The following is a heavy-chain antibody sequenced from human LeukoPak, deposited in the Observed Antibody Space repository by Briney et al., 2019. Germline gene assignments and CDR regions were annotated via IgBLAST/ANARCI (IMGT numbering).Heavy chain of an antibody. CDR1: GGSISNYY. V-gene: IGHV4-4*07. CDR3: ARHHMGTTDY. CDR2: VFITGST. J-gene: IGHJ4*02. D-gene: IGHD1-1*01. Sequence: SETLSLTCTVSGGSISNYYWSWIRQPAGKGLEWIGRVFITGSTDYNPSLKSRVTVSIDTSKSQFSLKLSSVTAADTAVYYCARHHMGTTDYWGQGTLVTVSS.